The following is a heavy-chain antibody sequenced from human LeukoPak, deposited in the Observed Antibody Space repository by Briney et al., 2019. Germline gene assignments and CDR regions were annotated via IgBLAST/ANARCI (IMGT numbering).Heavy chain of an antibody. CDR1: GFTFSDYY. J-gene: IGHJ3*02. Sequence: PGGSLRLSCAASGFTFSDYYMNWIRQAPGKGLEWVSYISSSVSTIYYADSVKGRFTISRDNAKNSLYLQMNSLRAEDTAVYYCAREAVHTAMAKVGALDIWGQGTMVTVSS. D-gene: IGHD5-18*01. CDR3: AREAVHTAMAKVGALDI. V-gene: IGHV3-11*01. CDR2: ISSSVSTI.